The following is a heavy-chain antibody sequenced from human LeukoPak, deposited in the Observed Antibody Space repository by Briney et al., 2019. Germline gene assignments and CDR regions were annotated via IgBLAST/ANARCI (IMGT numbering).Heavy chain of an antibody. J-gene: IGHJ4*02. CDR1: GGSISSGDYY. CDR2: IYYSGST. D-gene: IGHD2-8*02. Sequence: PSEALSLTCTVSGGSISSGDYYWSWIRQPPGKGLEWIGYIYYSGSTYYNPSLKSRVTISVDTSKNQFSLKLNSVTAADTAVYYCARTGGTIDYWGQGTLVTVSS. CDR3: ARTGGTIDY. V-gene: IGHV4-30-4*01.